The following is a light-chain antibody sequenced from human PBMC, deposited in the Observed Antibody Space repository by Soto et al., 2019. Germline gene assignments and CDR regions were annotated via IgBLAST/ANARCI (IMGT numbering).Light chain of an antibody. CDR1: NIGSKH. J-gene: IGLJ2*01. Sequence: SYALTQPPSVSVAPGQTAGRTCGGNNIGSKHVHWYQQKSGQAPVLVMSDDTDRPSGIPERLSGSNFGSTATLTISRVEAGDEADYYCQVWDSSRDQGVFGGGTK. CDR2: DDT. CDR3: QVWDSSRDQGV. V-gene: IGLV3-21*02.